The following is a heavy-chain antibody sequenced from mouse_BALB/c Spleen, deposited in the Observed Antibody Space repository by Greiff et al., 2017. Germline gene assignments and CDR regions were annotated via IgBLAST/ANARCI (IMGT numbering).Heavy chain of an antibody. CDR3: ARNYRYDGAWFAY. Sequence: VQLQQSGPELVKPGASVKISCKASGYTFTDYNMHWVKQSHGKSLEWIGYIYPYNGGTGYNQKFKSKATLTVDNSSSTAYMELRSLTSEDSAVYYCARNYRYDGAWFAYWGQGTLVTVSA. CDR1: GYTFTDYN. D-gene: IGHD2-14*01. V-gene: IGHV1S29*02. CDR2: IYPYNGGT. J-gene: IGHJ3*01.